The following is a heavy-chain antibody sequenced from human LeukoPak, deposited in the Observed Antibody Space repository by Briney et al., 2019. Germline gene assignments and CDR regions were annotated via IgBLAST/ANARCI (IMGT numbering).Heavy chain of an antibody. V-gene: IGHV1-69*13. J-gene: IGHJ6*03. CDR1: GGTFRTFA. CDR2: IIPIFNIP. Sequence: ASVKASCTASGGTFRTFAISWVRQAPGQGLEWMGGIIPIFNIPDSAQKFQGRLTITADESTTTAYMELSSLRSDDTAIYYCGLSEKYYYYYMDVWRKGTTVTISS. CDR3: GLSEKYYYYYMDV.